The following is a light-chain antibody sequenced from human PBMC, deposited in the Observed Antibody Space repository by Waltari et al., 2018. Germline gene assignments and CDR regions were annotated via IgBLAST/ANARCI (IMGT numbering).Light chain of an antibody. CDR3: QHYGRLPGT. V-gene: IGKV3-20*01. CDR2: GTS. CDR1: RSVSRA. Sequence: EIVLTKSPRLLPLSPGERATSPCSASRSVSRALAWYRQKPGQAPRLLIYGTSNRATGIPDRFSGSGSGTDFSLTISRLEPEDVAVYFCQHYGRLPGTFGQGTKVEIK. J-gene: IGKJ1*01.